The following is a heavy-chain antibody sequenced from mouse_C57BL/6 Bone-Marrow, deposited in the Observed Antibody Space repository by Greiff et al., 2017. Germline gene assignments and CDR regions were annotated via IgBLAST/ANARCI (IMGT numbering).Heavy chain of an antibody. V-gene: IGHV1-52*01. D-gene: IGHD2-2*01. CDR3: ARGGYDGLYDMDY. CDR2: IDPSDSET. Sequence: QVQLQQPGAELVRPGSSVKLSCKASGYTFTSYWIHWVKQRPIQGLDGIGNIDPSDSETHYNQKFKDKATLTVDKSSSTAYMARSSLTSEDSAVYCCARGGYDGLYDMDYWGQGTSGNVSS. CDR1: GYTFTSYW. J-gene: IGHJ4*01.